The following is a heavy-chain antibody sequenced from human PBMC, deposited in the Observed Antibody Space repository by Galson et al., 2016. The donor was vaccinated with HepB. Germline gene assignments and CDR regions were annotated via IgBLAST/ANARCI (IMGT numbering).Heavy chain of an antibody. Sequence: SLRLSCAASGFTFSYYSMNWVRQAPGKGLEWVSSISSSSSDIYYADSAKGRFTISRDNAKNSLYLQMNSLRAEDTAVYYCARDLIAAAGRTLYYYYYYMDVWGKGTTVTVSS. J-gene: IGHJ6*03. CDR3: ARDLIAAAGRTLYYYYYYMDV. D-gene: IGHD6-13*01. CDR1: GFTFSYYS. V-gene: IGHV3-21*01. CDR2: ISSSSSDI.